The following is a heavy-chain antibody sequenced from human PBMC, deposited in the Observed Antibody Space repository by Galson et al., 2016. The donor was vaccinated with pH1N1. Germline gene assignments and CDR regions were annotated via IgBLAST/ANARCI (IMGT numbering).Heavy chain of an antibody. CDR2: MNPNSGNT. V-gene: IGHV1-8*03. J-gene: IGHJ4*02. Sequence: SVKVSCKASRNTFTSHDINWVRQATGQGLEWMGWMNPNSGNTGYAQKFQGKVTFTRNTSIITAYMELSSLRSEDTAVYYCARGQPLWGYRGWYWGQGTLVTVSS. D-gene: IGHD3-16*01. CDR1: RNTFTSHD. CDR3: ARGQPLWGYRGWY.